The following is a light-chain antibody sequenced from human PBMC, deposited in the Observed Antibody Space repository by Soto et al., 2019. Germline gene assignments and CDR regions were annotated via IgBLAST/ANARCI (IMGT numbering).Light chain of an antibody. CDR2: DVS. CDR3: SSYTSSSTYV. CDR1: SSDVGGYNY. Sequence: QSALTQPASVSGSPGQSIAISCTGTSSDVGGYNYVSWYQQHPGKAPKLIVYDVSNRPSGVSYRFSGSKSGKTASLTISGLQAEDEADYYCSSYTSSSTYVFGTGTKVTVL. V-gene: IGLV2-14*01. J-gene: IGLJ1*01.